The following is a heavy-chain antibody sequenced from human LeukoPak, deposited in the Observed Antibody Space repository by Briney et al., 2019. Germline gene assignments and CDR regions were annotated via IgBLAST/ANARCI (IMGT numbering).Heavy chain of an antibody. Sequence: GGSLRLSCAASGFTFSSDWMSWGRQAPGEGLEWVANIKQDGSQKYYVDSVKGRFTISRDNAKNSLYLQMNSLRAEDTAVYYCARGWPFDYWGQGTLVTVSS. CDR1: GFTFSSDW. D-gene: IGHD6-13*01. V-gene: IGHV3-7*04. CDR2: IKQDGSQK. J-gene: IGHJ4*02. CDR3: ARGWPFDY.